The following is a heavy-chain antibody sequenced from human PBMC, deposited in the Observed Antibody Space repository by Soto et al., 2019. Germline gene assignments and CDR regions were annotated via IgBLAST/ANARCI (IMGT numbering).Heavy chain of an antibody. CDR1: GFTFDDYA. CDR2: ISWNSGSI. D-gene: IGHD2-8*01. V-gene: IGHV3-9*01. CDR3: AILGYCTNGVCYSGYAFDI. J-gene: IGHJ3*02. Sequence: EVQLVESGGGLVQPGRSLRLSCAASGFTFDDYAMHWVRQAPGKGLEWVSGISWNSGSIGYADSVNGRFTISRDNAKNSLYLQMNSLRAEDTALYYCAILGYCTNGVCYSGYAFDIWGQGTMVTVSS.